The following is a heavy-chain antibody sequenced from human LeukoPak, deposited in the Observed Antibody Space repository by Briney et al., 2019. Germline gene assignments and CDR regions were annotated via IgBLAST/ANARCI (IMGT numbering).Heavy chain of an antibody. CDR2: TGYRFKWDN. CDR1: GDIMSSTSVA. Sequence: SQTLSLTCVISGDIMSSTSVAWNWIRQSPSRGLEWLARTGYRFKWDNDYADSVKNRIIINSDTSKNQVSLQLNSVTPEDTVVYYCVRDHLWAFDYWGQGTLVTVSS. D-gene: IGHD1-26*01. CDR3: VRDHLWAFDY. V-gene: IGHV6-1*01. J-gene: IGHJ4*02.